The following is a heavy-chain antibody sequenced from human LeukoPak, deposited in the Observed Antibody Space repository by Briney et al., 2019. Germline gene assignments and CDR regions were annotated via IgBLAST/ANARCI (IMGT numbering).Heavy chain of an antibody. J-gene: IGHJ4*02. Sequence: SVKVSCKASGGTFSSYAISWVRQAPALRHEWMRRIIPILGIANYAQKFQRRVTITADKSTSTAYMELRSLRSEDTAVYYCARDRVSAAGIPPSGYWGQGTLVTVSS. CDR2: IIPILGIA. CDR1: GGTFSSYA. V-gene: IGHV1-69*04. CDR3: ARDRVSAAGIPPSGY. D-gene: IGHD6-13*01.